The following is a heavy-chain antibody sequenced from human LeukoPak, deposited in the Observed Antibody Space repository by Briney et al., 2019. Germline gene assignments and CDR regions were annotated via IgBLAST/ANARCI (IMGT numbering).Heavy chain of an antibody. CDR3: ARDRGYCSSTSCLIYYYYYMDV. D-gene: IGHD2-2*01. CDR1: GFTVSSNY. V-gene: IGHV3-53*01. CDR2: IYSGGST. Sequence: GGSLRLSCAASGFTVSSNYMSWVRQAPGKGLEWVSVIYSGGSTYYADSVKGRFTISRDNAKNSLYLQMNSLRAEDTAVYYCARDRGYCSSTSCLIYYYYYMDVWGKGTTVTISS. J-gene: IGHJ6*03.